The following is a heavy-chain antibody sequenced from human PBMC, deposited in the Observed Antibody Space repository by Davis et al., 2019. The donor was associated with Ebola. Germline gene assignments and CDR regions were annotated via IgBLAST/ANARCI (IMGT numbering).Heavy chain of an antibody. Sequence: GESLKISCAASGFTFTSYWMSWVRQAPGKGLEWVSYISSSSSFIFYADSAKGRFTISRDNAKNSLYLQMNSLRDEDSAVYYCTRDPHDYGMDVWGQGATVTVSS. V-gene: IGHV3-21*01. CDR3: TRDPHDYGMDV. J-gene: IGHJ6*02. CDR1: GFTFTSYW. CDR2: ISSSSSFI.